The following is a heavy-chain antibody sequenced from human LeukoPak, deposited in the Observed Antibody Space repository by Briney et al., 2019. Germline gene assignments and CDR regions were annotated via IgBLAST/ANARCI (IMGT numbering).Heavy chain of an antibody. D-gene: IGHD1-26*01. V-gene: IGHV1-69*04. CDR1: GGTFSSYA. J-gene: IGHJ3*02. Sequence: SVKVSCKASGGTFSSYAISWVRQAPGQGLEWMGRIIPILGIANYAQKFQGRVTITADKSTSTAYMELSSLRSEDTAVYYCARESGSYFTSAFDIWGQGTMVTVSS. CDR2: IIPILGIA. CDR3: ARESGSYFTSAFDI.